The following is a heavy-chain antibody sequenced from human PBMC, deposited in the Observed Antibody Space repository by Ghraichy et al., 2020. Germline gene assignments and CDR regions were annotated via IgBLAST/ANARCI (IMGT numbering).Heavy chain of an antibody. D-gene: IGHD4-11*01. J-gene: IGHJ4*02. CDR2: TFYTGTT. CDR3: AADRLDVGNFYSFDY. CDR1: GASVSSGSFY. Sequence: SQTLSLTCTVSGASVSSGSFYWSWLRPSPGKGLEWMGYTFYTGTTTYNPSLKSRVTILQDTSQSQFSLKLSSVTAADTAVYYCAADRLDVGNFYSFDYWGQGILVTVSS. V-gene: IGHV4-61*01.